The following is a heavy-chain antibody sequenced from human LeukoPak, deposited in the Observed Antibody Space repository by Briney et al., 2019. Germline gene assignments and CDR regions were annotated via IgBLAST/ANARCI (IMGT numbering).Heavy chain of an antibody. Sequence: PSETLSLTCTVSGGSISSSSYYWSWIRQPPGKGLEWIGEINHSGSTNYDPSLKSRVTISVDTSKNQFSLKLSSVTAADTAVYYCASRRVFAYYMDVWGKGTTVTISS. CDR2: INHSGST. J-gene: IGHJ6*03. CDR3: ASRRVFAYYMDV. V-gene: IGHV4-39*07. CDR1: GGSISSSSYY.